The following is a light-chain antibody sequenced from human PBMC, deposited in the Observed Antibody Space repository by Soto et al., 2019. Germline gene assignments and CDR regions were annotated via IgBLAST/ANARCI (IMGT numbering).Light chain of an antibody. CDR2: GAS. CDR1: QRVDDSH. CDR3: QQYRMSPNT. V-gene: IGKV3-20*01. J-gene: IGKJ5*01. Sequence: DIVLTQSPGTLSLSPVEIATLPCRASQRVDDSHLAWYQLRPGQAPRLLICGASTRATGIPDRFSGSGSGTDFSLTIRGLKPEDFAVYYCQQYRMSPNTFGQGTRLEIK.